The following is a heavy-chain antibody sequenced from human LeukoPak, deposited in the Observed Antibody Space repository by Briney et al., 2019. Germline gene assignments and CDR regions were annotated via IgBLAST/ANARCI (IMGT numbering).Heavy chain of an antibody. D-gene: IGHD3-3*01. V-gene: IGHV4-34*01. Sequence: PSGTLSLTCAVYGGSFSGYYWSWIRQPPGKGLEWIGEINHSGSTNYNPSLKSRVTISVDTSKNQFSLKLSSVTAADTAVYYCARALTMGKAFDYWGQGTLVTVSS. CDR2: INHSGST. CDR3: ARALTMGKAFDY. J-gene: IGHJ4*02. CDR1: GGSFSGYY.